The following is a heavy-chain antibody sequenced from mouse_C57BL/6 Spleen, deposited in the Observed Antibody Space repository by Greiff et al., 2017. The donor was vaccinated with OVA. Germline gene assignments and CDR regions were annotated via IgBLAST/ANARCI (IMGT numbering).Heavy chain of an antibody. Sequence: VMLVESGPGLVAPSQSLSITCTVSGFSLTSYAISWVRQPPGKGLEWLGVIWTGGGTNYNSALKSRLSISKDNSKSQVFLKMNSLQTDDTARYYCARSFLLNDYYAMDYWGQGTSVTVSS. D-gene: IGHD6-5*01. V-gene: IGHV2-9-1*01. CDR3: ARSFLLNDYYAMDY. J-gene: IGHJ4*01. CDR1: GFSLTSYA. CDR2: IWTGGGT.